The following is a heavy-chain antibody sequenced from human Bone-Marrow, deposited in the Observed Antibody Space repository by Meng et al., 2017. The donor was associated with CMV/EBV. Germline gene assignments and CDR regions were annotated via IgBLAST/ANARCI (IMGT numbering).Heavy chain of an antibody. Sequence: GSLRLSCTVSGGSVSSGSYYWSWIRQPPGKGLEWIGYIYYSGSTNYNPSLKSRVTISVDKSKNQFSLKLSSVTAADTAVYYCATTDYYDSSGYQGAFDIWGQGTMVTVSS. V-gene: IGHV4-61*01. D-gene: IGHD3-22*01. CDR3: ATTDYYDSSGYQGAFDI. J-gene: IGHJ3*02. CDR1: GGSVSSGSYY. CDR2: IYYSGST.